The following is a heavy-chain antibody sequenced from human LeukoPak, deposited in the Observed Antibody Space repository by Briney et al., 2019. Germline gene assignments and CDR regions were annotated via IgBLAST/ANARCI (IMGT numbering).Heavy chain of an antibody. J-gene: IGHJ4*02. V-gene: IGHV4-34*01. CDR2: INHSGST. CDR3: ARRKYSSSWSSVRGYFDY. Sequence: SETLSLTCAVYGGSFSGYYWSWIRQPPGKGLEWIGEINHSGSTNYNPSLKGRVTISVDTSKNQFSLKLSSVTAADTAVYYCARRKYSSSWSSVRGYFDYWGQGTLVTVSS. D-gene: IGHD6-13*01. CDR1: GGSFSGYY.